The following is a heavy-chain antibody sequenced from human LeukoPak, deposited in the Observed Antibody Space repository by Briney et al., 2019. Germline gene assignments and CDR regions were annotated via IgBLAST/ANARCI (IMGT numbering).Heavy chain of an antibody. CDR3: AKDMYYYDSSGYYRAFDI. D-gene: IGHD3-22*01. CDR1: GFTFDDYA. J-gene: IGHJ3*02. V-gene: IGHV3-9*01. Sequence: PGGSLRLSCAASGFTFDDYAMHWVRQAPGKGLEWVSGISWNSGSIGYADSVKGRFTISRDNAKNSLYLQMNSLRAEDTALYYCAKDMYYYDSSGYYRAFDIWGQGTMVTVSS. CDR2: ISWNSGSI.